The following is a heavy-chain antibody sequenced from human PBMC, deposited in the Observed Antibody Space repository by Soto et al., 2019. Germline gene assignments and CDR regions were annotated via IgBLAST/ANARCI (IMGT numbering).Heavy chain of an antibody. V-gene: IGHV3-11*01. D-gene: IGHD6-13*01. CDR2: ITTSSDTV. J-gene: IGHJ5*02. Sequence: QLAESGGGLVKPGGSLRLSCNGSGFSFSEYYMAWIRQAPGKGLEFVSYITTSSDTVHYADSVKGRFTVSRDNDRNSLYLQMNSLRAEDTAVYYCARDHSSSCQFDLWGHGTLVAVSS. CDR1: GFSFSEYY. CDR3: ARDHSSSCQFDL.